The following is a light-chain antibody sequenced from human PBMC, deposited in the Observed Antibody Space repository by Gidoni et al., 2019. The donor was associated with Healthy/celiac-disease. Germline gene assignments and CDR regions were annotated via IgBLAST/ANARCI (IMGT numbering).Light chain of an antibody. V-gene: IGKV3-11*01. CDR2: DAS. J-gene: IGKJ5*01. Sequence: PATLSLSPGERATLSCRASQSVSSYLAWYQQKPGQAPRLLIYDASNRATGIPARFSGSGSGTDFTLTISSLEPEDFAVYYCQQRSNWPSTFGRGTRLEFK. CDR1: QSVSSY. CDR3: QQRSNWPST.